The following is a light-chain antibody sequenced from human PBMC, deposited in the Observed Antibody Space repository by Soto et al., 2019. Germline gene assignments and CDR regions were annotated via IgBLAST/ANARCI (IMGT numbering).Light chain of an antibody. Sequence: DIVMTQSPDSLSVSLGERATINCKPSQSILYRSNGKDYLAWYQQKPGHPPKLLIYWASTRESGVPDRFSGSGSGTDFTLTISGLQSEDVAVYFCHQYNTSPQTFGQGTTVEIK. J-gene: IGKJ1*01. V-gene: IGKV4-1*01. CDR1: QSILYRSNGKDY. CDR3: HQYNTSPQT. CDR2: WAS.